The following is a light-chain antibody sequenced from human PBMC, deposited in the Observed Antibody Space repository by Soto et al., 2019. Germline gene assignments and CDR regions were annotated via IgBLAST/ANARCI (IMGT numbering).Light chain of an antibody. J-gene: IGLJ1*01. CDR3: CSYAGSSAYV. CDR1: SSDVGGYKH. V-gene: IGLV2-11*01. Sequence: QSALTQPRSVSGSPGQSVTISCTGTSSDVGGYKHVSWYQQNPGEAPQVMIYDVSKRPSGVPDRFSGSKSGNTASLTISGLQDEDEADYYCCSYAGSSAYVFGAGTKVTVL. CDR2: DVS.